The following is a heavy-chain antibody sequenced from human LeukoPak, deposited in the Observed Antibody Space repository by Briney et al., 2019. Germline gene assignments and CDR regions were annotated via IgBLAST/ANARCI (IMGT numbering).Heavy chain of an antibody. CDR3: ARVVAVAGTFPDS. CDR1: GGSISSSSYY. Sequence: SETLSLTCTVSGGSISSSSYYWGWIRQPPGKGLEWIGSIYYSGSTYYNPSLKSRVTISVDTSENQFSLKLSSVTAADTAVYFCARVVAVAGTFPDSWGQGTLVTVSS. CDR2: IYYSGST. V-gene: IGHV4-39*07. D-gene: IGHD6-19*01. J-gene: IGHJ4*02.